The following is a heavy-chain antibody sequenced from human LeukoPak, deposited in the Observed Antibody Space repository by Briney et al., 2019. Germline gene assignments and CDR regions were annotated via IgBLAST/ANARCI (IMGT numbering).Heavy chain of an antibody. Sequence: GESLKISCEGSGYNYVIHWIAWVAQKPGKGLGWLGSIYPGDSDTRYSPSFQGQVTISADKSISTAYLQWSSLKASDTAMYYCARIGGYDYDFDYWGQGTLVTVSS. J-gene: IGHJ4*02. CDR1: GYNYVIHW. CDR2: IYPGDSDT. V-gene: IGHV5-51*01. D-gene: IGHD5-12*01. CDR3: ARIGGYDYDFDY.